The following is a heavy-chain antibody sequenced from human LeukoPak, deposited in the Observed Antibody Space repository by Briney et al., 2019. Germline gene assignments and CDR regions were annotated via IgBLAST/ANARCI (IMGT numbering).Heavy chain of an antibody. CDR1: GFTFSSYW. Sequence: GGSLRHSCAASGFTFSSYWLHWLRQAPGKGLAWVSRINSHESSTSYADSVKGRFTIYRDNAKNTLYLQMNSLGAEDTAVYYCARISVINSVWGKGTTVTVSS. V-gene: IGHV3-74*03. CDR2: INSHESST. J-gene: IGHJ6*03. D-gene: IGHD3-22*01. CDR3: ARISVINSV.